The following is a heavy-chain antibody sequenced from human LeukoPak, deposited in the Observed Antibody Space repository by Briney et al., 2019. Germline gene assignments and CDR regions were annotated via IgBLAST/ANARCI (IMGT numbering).Heavy chain of an antibody. CDR1: GFTFSSYA. CDR3: AKVRSGWYLFDY. Sequence: RGSLRLSCAASGFTFSSYAMSWVRQAPGKGLEWVSVISGTGGTTYYADSAKGRFTISRDNSKNTLYLQMNSLRAEDTAVYYCAKVRSGWYLFDYWGQGTLVTVSS. V-gene: IGHV3-23*01. D-gene: IGHD6-19*01. J-gene: IGHJ4*02. CDR2: ISGTGGTT.